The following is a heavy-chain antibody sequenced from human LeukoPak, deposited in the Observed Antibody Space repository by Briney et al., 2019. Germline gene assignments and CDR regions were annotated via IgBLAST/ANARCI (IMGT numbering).Heavy chain of an antibody. D-gene: IGHD4-11*01. CDR3: AREGPYSNSLDY. Sequence: GGSLRLSCAASGFSVSSNYMSWVRQAPGKGLEWVSVIYSGGSTSYSDSVKGRFTISRDNPKNTLYLQMNSLRAEDTAVYYCAREGPYSNSLDYWGQGTLVTVSS. J-gene: IGHJ4*02. V-gene: IGHV3-66*01. CDR1: GFSVSSNY. CDR2: IYSGGST.